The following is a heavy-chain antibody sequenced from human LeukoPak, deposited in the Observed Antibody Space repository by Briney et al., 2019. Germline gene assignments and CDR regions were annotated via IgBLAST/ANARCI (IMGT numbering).Heavy chain of an antibody. V-gene: IGHV4-4*02. J-gene: IGHJ4*02. Sequence: SGTLSLTCVVSGGSISSSNWWSWVRQPPGKGLEWIGEIYHSGSTNYNPSLKSRITISVDTSKNQFSLKLNSVTAADTAVYYCAAEGYYDSSGSGTAIDYWGQGTLVTVSS. CDR3: AAEGYYDSSGSGTAIDY. CDR2: IYHSGST. CDR1: GGSISSSNW. D-gene: IGHD3-22*01.